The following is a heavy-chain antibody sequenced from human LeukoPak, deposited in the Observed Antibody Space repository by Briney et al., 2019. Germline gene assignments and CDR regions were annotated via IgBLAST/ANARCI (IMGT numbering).Heavy chain of an antibody. D-gene: IGHD1-20*01. J-gene: IGHJ4*02. CDR3: ASSITGTTPAGGFDY. V-gene: IGHV3-23*01. Sequence: PGGSLRLSCAASGFTFSSYAMSWVRQAPGKGLEWVSAISGSGGSTYYADSVKGRFTISRDNSKNTLYLQMNSLRAEDTAVYYCASSITGTTPAGGFDYWGQGTLVTVSS. CDR2: ISGSGGST. CDR1: GFTFSSYA.